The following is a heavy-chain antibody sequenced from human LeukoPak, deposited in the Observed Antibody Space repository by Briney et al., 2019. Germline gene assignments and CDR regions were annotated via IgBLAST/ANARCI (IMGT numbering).Heavy chain of an antibody. CDR3: AKVPSPAIQNFDY. V-gene: IGHV3-23*01. CDR2: ISSGGGST. D-gene: IGHD2-2*02. CDR1: GFTFNSYA. Sequence: GGSLRLSCAVSGFTFNSYAMTWVRQAPGKGLEWVSTISSGGGSTYYADSVKGRFTISRDNPKNTLYLQMNSLRAEDTAVYYCAKVPSPAIQNFDYWDQGTLVTVSS. J-gene: IGHJ4*02.